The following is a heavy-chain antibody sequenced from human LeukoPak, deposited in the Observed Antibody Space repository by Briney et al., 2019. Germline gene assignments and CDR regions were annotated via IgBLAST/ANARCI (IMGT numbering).Heavy chain of an antibody. J-gene: IGHJ4*02. V-gene: IGHV3-74*01. Sequence: GGSLRLSCAASGFTFSSYWVHWVRQAPGKGLEWVARINSDGSTINHADSVRGRFTISRDNAENTLYLQVSSLRAEDTAIYFCARAAYYRFDYWGQGTLVTVSS. D-gene: IGHD1-26*01. CDR1: GFTFSSYW. CDR3: ARAAYYRFDY. CDR2: INSDGSTI.